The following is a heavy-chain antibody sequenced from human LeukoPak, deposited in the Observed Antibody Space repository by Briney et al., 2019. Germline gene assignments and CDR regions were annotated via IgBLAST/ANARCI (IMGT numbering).Heavy chain of an antibody. CDR1: GGSISSSSYY. V-gene: IGHV4-61*05. J-gene: IGHJ5*02. CDR2: IYTSGST. D-gene: IGHD6-19*01. Sequence: SETLSLTCTVSGGSISSSSYYWGWIRQPPGKGLEWIGRIYTSGSTNYNPSLKSRVTMSVDTSKNQFSLKLSSVTAADTAVYYCARVSSGWYENWFDPWGQGTLVTVSS. CDR3: ARVSSGWYENWFDP.